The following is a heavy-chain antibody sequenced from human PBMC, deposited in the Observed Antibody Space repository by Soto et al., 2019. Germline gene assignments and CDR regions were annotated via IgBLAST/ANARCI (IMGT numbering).Heavy chain of an antibody. V-gene: IGHV4-59*02. Sequence: PSYSLALTCALSGVCVNFYFGSWIRQTPGKGLDWIGSISFSGATYSNPPLKGRAALSVDTSENHLSLTLNSVTSADTAVYFCARDRRAGYKRYFDFWGQGNQVTVSS. CDR1: GVCVNFYF. CDR3: ARDRRAGYKRYFDF. CDR2: ISFSGAT. D-gene: IGHD5-12*01. J-gene: IGHJ4*02.